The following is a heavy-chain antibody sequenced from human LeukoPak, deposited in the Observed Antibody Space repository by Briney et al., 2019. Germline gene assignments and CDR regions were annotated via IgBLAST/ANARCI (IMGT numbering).Heavy chain of an antibody. D-gene: IGHD3-10*01. J-gene: IGHJ6*02. Sequence: EGSLRLSCAASGFTFTNAWMSWVRQAPGKGLEWIGRIKSKTDGGTTDYTAPVKGRFTISRDDSKNTLYLQMNSLKTEDTAVYYCTTGPFDYYGSASYLANGMDVWGQGTTVTVSS. CDR2: IKSKTDGGTT. CDR3: TTGPFDYYGSASYLANGMDV. V-gene: IGHV3-15*01. CDR1: GFTFTNAW.